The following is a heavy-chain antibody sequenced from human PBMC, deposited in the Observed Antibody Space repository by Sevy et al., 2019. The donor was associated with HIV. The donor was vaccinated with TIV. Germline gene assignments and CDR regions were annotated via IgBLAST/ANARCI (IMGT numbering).Heavy chain of an antibody. CDR3: AKDHEKYNLNYGGCLDY. V-gene: IGHV3-30*18. D-gene: IGHD1-7*01. Sequence: GGSLRLSCAASGFTFSSYGMHWVRQAPGKGLEWVAVISYDGSNKYYADSVKGRFTISRDNSKNTLYLQMNSLRAEDTAVYYCAKDHEKYNLNYGGCLDYWGQGTLVTVSS. J-gene: IGHJ4*02. CDR1: GFTFSSYG. CDR2: ISYDGSNK.